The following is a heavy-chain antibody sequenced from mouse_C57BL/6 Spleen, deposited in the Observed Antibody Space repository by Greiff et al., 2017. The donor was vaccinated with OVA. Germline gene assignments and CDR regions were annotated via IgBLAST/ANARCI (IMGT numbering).Heavy chain of an antibody. CDR3: AGGQLRRGYYAMDY. V-gene: IGHV1-55*01. J-gene: IGHJ4*01. CDR2: IYPGSGST. CDR1: GYTFTSYW. D-gene: IGHD3-2*02. Sequence: QVQLKQPGAELVKPGASVKMSCKASGYTFTSYWITWVKQRPGQGLEWIGDIYPGSGSTNYNEKFKSKATLTVDTSSSTAYMQLSSLTSEDSAVYYCAGGQLRRGYYAMDYWGQGTSVTVSS.